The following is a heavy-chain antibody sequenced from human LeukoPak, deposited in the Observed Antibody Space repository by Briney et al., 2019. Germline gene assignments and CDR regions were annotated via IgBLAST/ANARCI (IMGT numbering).Heavy chain of an antibody. V-gene: IGHV1-8*03. CDR2: MNPNSLNT. CDR3: ARGTALSGTSDYLDS. CDR1: GYTFTSYG. Sequence: ASVKVSCKASGYTFTSYGISWVRQAPGQGLEGMGWMNPNSLNTGYAQRFQGRITLTRNTSIGTAYMELRSLRSEDTAVYYCARGTALSGTSDYLDSWGQGTLVTVSS. J-gene: IGHJ4*02. D-gene: IGHD6-19*01.